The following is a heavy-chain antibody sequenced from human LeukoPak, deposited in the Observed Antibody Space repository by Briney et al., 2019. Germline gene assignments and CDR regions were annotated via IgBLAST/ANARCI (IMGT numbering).Heavy chain of an antibody. CDR2: INPNSGGT. V-gene: IGHV1-2*02. J-gene: IGHJ5*02. D-gene: IGHD6-13*01. CDR1: GYTFTGYY. CDR3: AREVVAAAANNWFDP. Sequence: ASVKVSCKASGYTFTGYYMHWVRQAPGQGLEWKGWINPNSGGTNYAQKFQGRVTMTRDTSISTAYMELSRLRSDDTAVYYCAREVVAAAANNWFDPWGQGTLVTVSS.